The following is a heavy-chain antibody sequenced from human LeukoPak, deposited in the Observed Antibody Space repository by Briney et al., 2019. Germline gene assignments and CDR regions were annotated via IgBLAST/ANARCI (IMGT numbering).Heavy chain of an antibody. D-gene: IGHD5-12*01. CDR2: IKQDGSEK. CDR1: GFTFSSYW. J-gene: IGHJ3*02. V-gene: IGHV3-7*01. CDR3: ARDGYDTPTKRVVSAFDI. Sequence: GGSLRLSCAASGFTFSSYWMSWVRQAPGKGLEWVANIKQDGSEKYYVDSVKGRFTISRDNAKNSLYLQMNSLRAEDTAVYYCARDGYDTPTKRVVSAFDIWGQGTMVTVSS.